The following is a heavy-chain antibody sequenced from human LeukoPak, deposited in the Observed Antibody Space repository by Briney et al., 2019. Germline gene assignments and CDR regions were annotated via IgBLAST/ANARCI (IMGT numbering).Heavy chain of an antibody. CDR3: ARREIVGATFDY. Sequence: SETLSLTCAVYGGSFSGYYWSWIRQPPGKGLEWIGEINHSGSTNYNPSLKSRVTISVDTSKNQFSLKPSSVTAADTAVYYCARREIVGATFDYWGQGTLVTVSS. CDR1: GGSFSGYY. J-gene: IGHJ4*02. V-gene: IGHV4-34*01. D-gene: IGHD1-26*01. CDR2: INHSGST.